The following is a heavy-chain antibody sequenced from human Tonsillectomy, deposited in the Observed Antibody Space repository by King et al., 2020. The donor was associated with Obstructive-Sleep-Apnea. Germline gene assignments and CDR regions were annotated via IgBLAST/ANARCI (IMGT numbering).Heavy chain of an antibody. J-gene: IGHJ4*02. CDR2: INPNSGGT. CDR1: GYTFTGYY. D-gene: IGHD2-21*02. V-gene: IGHV1-2*04. Sequence: QLVQSGAEVKKPGASVKVSCKALGYTFTGYYIHWVRQAPGQGLEWMGWINPNSGGTNYAQKFQGWVTMPRDTSISTAYMEMSRLRSYDTAVYYCARDIFGDSDSPFDYWGQGTLVTVSS. CDR3: ARDIFGDSDSPFDY.